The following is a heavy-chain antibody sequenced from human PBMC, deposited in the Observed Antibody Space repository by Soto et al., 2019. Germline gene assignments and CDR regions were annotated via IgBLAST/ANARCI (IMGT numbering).Heavy chain of an antibody. Sequence: PGVSLRLSCAASGFTFSSYSMNSVRQAPGKGLEWVSSIRSSSSYIFYADSVNGRFTISRENAKHSLYLQMNSLRAEDTAVYYCASVSSLDDSSGYSISNYYGMDVWGQGTTVTVSS. CDR1: GFTFSSYS. D-gene: IGHD3-22*01. V-gene: IGHV3-21*01. CDR2: IRSSSSYI. CDR3: ASVSSLDDSSGYSISNYYGMDV. J-gene: IGHJ6*02.